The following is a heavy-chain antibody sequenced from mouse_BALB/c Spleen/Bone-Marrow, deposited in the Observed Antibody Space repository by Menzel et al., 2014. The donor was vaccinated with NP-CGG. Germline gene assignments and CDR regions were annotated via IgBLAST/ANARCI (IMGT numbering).Heavy chain of an antibody. CDR3: ARRDYWYFEV. CDR1: GYTFTSYW. CDR2: INPSTGYT. J-gene: IGHJ1*01. V-gene: IGHV1-4*01. Sequence: QVQLQHPGAELATPRASVKMSCKASGYTFTSYWMHWVKQRPGQGLEWIGYINPSTGYTEYNQKFKDKATLTADKSSSTAYMQLSSLTSEDSAVYYCARRDYWYFEVWGAGTTVTVAS.